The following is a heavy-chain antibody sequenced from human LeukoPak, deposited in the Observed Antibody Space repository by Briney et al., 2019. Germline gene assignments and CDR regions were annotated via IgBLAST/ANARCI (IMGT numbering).Heavy chain of an antibody. Sequence: SGGSLRLSCAASGFTFDDYAMHWVRQAPGKGLEWVSGISWNSGSIGYADSVKGRFTISRDNAKNSLYLQMNSLRAGDTALYYCAKSSSSSDYYYYYMDVWGKGTTVTVSS. V-gene: IGHV3-9*01. CDR1: GFTFDDYA. CDR3: AKSSSSSDYYYYYMDV. D-gene: IGHD6-6*01. J-gene: IGHJ6*03. CDR2: ISWNSGSI.